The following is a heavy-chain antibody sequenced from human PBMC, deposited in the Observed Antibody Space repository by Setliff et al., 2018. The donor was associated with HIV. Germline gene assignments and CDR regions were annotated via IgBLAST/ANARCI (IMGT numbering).Heavy chain of an antibody. CDR1: GGSISSGSNY. CDR2: IYTSGST. CDR3: ARLRGSYDFSNWFDP. V-gene: IGHV4-61*02. J-gene: IGHJ5*02. Sequence: PSETLSLTCTVSGGSISSGSNYWSWIRQPAGKGLEWIGRIYTSGSTNYNPSLKSRVTISVDTAKNQLSLKLSSVTAADTAVYYCARLRGSYDFSNWFDPWGQGTQVTVSS. D-gene: IGHD3-3*01.